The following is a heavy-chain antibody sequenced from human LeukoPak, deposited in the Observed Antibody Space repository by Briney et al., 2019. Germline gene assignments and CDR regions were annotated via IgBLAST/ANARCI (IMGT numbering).Heavy chain of an antibody. J-gene: IGHJ4*02. V-gene: IGHV3-9*01. D-gene: IGHD3-10*01. CDR2: ISWNSGSI. Sequence: GGSLRLSCAASGFTFDDYAMHWVRQAPGKGLEWVSGISWNSGSIGYADSVKGRFTISRDNAKNSLYLQMNSLRAEDTAVYYCASGSLLWFGELLSNSPYYFDYWGQGTLVTVSS. CDR1: GFTFDDYA. CDR3: ASGSLLWFGELLSNSPYYFDY.